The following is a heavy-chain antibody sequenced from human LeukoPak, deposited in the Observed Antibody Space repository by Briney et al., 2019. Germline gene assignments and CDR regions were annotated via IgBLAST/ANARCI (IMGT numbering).Heavy chain of an antibody. CDR1: GGTFSSYA. CDR3: ARDILTYNWFDP. V-gene: IGHV1-69*04. D-gene: IGHD3-9*01. J-gene: IGHJ5*02. Sequence: GSSVKVSCKASGGTFSSYAISWVRQAPGQGLEWMGRIIPILGIANYAQKFQGRVTITADKSTSTAYMELSSLRPEDTAVYYCARDILTYNWFDPWGQGTLVTVSS. CDR2: IIPILGIA.